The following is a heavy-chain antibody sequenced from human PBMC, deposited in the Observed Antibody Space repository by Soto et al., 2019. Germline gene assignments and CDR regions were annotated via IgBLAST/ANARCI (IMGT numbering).Heavy chain of an antibody. J-gene: IGHJ4*02. CDR2: ISAYNGNT. V-gene: IGHV1-18*01. CDR3: AREEALVGATPTPHFDY. Sequence: GASVKVSCKASGYTFTSYGISWVRQAPGQGLEWMGWISAYNGNTNYAQKLQGRVTMTTGTSTSTAYMELRSLRSDDTAVYYCAREEALVGATPTPHFDYWGQGTLVTVSS. CDR1: GYTFTSYG. D-gene: IGHD1-26*01.